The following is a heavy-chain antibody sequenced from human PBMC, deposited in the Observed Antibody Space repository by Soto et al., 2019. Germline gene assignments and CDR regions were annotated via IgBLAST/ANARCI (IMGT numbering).Heavy chain of an antibody. CDR1: GFSLSSSAVG. Sequence: SAPTIVNPTQTLPLTCTLSGFSLSSSAVGVGWIRQPPGKALEWLALIYWGDDKHYSPSLKSRLTITKDTSKNQVVLTVTNIDPVDTATYYCAHLVVVGITYYFVYRGQGTLVTV. J-gene: IGHJ4*02. D-gene: IGHD2-8*02. CDR2: IYWGDDK. CDR3: AHLVVVGITYYFVY. V-gene: IGHV2-5*02.